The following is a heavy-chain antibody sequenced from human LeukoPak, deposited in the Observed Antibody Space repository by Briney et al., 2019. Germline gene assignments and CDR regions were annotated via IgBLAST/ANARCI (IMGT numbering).Heavy chain of an antibody. CDR1: GFTFSSYS. Sequence: GVSLRLSCAASGFTFSSYSMNWVRQAPGKGLEWVSSISSSSSYIYYADSVKGRFTISRDNAKNSLYLQMNSLRAEDTAVYYCARDNVGDSIFGVVIATPYYFDYWGQGTLVTVSS. D-gene: IGHD3-3*01. V-gene: IGHV3-21*01. CDR3: ARDNVGDSIFGVVIATPYYFDY. J-gene: IGHJ4*02. CDR2: ISSSSSYI.